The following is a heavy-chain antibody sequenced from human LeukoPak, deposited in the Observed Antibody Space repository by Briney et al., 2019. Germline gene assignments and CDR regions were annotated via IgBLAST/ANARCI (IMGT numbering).Heavy chain of an antibody. CDR3: ARISDTTRVTAAFDV. J-gene: IGHJ3*01. D-gene: IGHD1-1*01. V-gene: IGHV1-69*04. CDR2: IIPIGDIA. CDR1: GGTFSTYD. Sequence: SVKVSRKPSGGTFSTYDIHWVRQAPGQRLEWMGRIIPIGDIAEYAQNFQGRVTMTADKSTTTAYLEVRSLKSEDTALYYCARISDTTRVTAAFDVWGQGTMVTVS.